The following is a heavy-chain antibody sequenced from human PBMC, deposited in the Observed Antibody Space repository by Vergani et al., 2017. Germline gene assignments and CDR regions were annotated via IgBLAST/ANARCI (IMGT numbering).Heavy chain of an antibody. V-gene: IGHV4-59*01. D-gene: IGHD6-13*01. CDR1: GGSISSYY. Sequence: QVQLQESGPGLVKPSETLSLTCTVSGGSISSYYWSWIRQPPGKGLEWIGYIYYSGSTNYNPSLKSRVTISVDTSKNQFSLKLSSVTAADTAGYYCAREVGGAAAGTVVFDYWGQGTLVTVSS. CDR2: IYYSGST. J-gene: IGHJ4*02. CDR3: AREVGGAAAGTVVFDY.